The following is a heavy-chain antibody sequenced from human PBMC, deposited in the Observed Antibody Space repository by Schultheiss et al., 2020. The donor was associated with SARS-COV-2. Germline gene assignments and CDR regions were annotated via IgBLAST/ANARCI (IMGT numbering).Heavy chain of an antibody. J-gene: IGHJ4*02. CDR3: ARGKARQYSSAWYYFDY. CDR2: IYYSGST. CDR1: GGSISSGGYY. V-gene: IGHV4-39*01. D-gene: IGHD6-19*01. Sequence: SETLSLTCTVSGGSISSGGYYWSWIRQPAGKGLEWIGRIYYSGSTYYNPSLKSRVTISVDTSKNQFSLNLTSVTAADTAVYYCARGKARQYSSAWYYFDYWGQGTLVTVSS.